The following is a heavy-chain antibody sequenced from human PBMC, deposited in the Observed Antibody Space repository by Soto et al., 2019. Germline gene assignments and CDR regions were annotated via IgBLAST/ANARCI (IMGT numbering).Heavy chain of an antibody. J-gene: IGHJ4*02. D-gene: IGHD3-10*01. CDR2: MSYDGSDK. V-gene: IGHV3-30*04. Sequence: PGGSLRLSCAASAFTFSNYTMHWVRQAPGKGLEWVALMSYDGSDKYYADAVKGRFTISRDNSKNTLYLEMDSLRVEDTALYYCAGRSGSSDYWGQGTLVTVSS. CDR1: AFTFSNYT. CDR3: AGRSGSSDY.